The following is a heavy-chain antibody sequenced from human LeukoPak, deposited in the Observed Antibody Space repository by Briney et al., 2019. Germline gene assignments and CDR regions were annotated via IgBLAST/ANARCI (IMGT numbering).Heavy chain of an antibody. Sequence: PGGSLRLSCAASGFTFSGHWMSWVRQAPGKGLEWVANIKVDGTDKYYVDSVKGRFTISRDNAKNSLSLQMTGLRAEDTAVYYCARDWNGSGTAFDHWGQGTLVTVSS. D-gene: IGHD1-1*01. V-gene: IGHV3-7*05. CDR3: ARDWNGSGTAFDH. J-gene: IGHJ4*02. CDR1: GFTFSGHW. CDR2: IKVDGTDK.